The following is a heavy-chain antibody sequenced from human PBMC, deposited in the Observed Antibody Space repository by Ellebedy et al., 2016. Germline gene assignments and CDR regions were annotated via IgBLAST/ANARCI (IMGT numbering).Heavy chain of an antibody. CDR3: ATHSSSWQLSRPLTFDY. V-gene: IGHV3-20*01. CDR1: GFTFDDYG. Sequence: GGSLRLSCAASGFTFDDYGMSWVRQAPGKGLEWVSGINWNGGSTGYADSVKGRFTISRDNAKNSLYLQMNSLRAEDTALYHCATHSSSWQLSRPLTFDYWGQGTLVTVSS. J-gene: IGHJ4*02. D-gene: IGHD6-13*01. CDR2: INWNGGST.